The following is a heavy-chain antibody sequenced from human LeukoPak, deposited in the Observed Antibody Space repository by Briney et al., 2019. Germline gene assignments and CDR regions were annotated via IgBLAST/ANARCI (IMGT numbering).Heavy chain of an antibody. Sequence: KPSETLSLTCTVSGGSISSYYWRWIRQPPGKGLEWIGYIYYSGSTNYNPSLKSRVTISVDTSKNQFSLKLSSVTAADTAAYYCASTVGGVPDAFDIWGQGTMVTVSS. J-gene: IGHJ3*02. CDR1: GGSISSYY. V-gene: IGHV4-59*08. CDR2: IYYSGST. CDR3: ASTVGGVPDAFDI. D-gene: IGHD3-16*01.